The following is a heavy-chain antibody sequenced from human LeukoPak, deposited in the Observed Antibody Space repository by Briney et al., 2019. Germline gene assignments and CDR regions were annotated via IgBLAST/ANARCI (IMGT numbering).Heavy chain of an antibody. CDR1: GFTLDDYG. Sequence: GRSLRLSCAASGFTLDDYGMSWIRQVPGKGLVWVSGINWNGGSTGYADSVKGRFTISRDNAKRSLYLQMNSLRAEDTGFYYCAAALDSSSYFYWGFDYWGQGTLVTVSS. CDR2: INWNGGST. D-gene: IGHD3-22*01. J-gene: IGHJ4*02. CDR3: AAALDSSSYFYWGFDY. V-gene: IGHV3-20*04.